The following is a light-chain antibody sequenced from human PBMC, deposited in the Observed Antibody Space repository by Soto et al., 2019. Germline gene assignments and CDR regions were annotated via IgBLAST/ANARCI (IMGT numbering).Light chain of an antibody. CDR2: EGN. CDR1: SSDVGTYNL. V-gene: IGLV2-23*01. J-gene: IGLJ3*02. CDR3: CSYAVSNTWV. Sequence: QSVLTQPASVSGSPGQSITISCTGTSSDVGTYNLVSWYQQHPGKAPKLMIYEGNKRPSGVSNRCSASKSGNTASLTISGLQAEYEADYYCCSYAVSNTWVFGGGTKVTVL.